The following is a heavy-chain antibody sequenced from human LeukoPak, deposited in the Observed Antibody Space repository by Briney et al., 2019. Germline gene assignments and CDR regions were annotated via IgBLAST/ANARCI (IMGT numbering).Heavy chain of an antibody. CDR3: AKVEGGTTRGGNDY. CDR2: ISGSGGST. J-gene: IGHJ4*02. D-gene: IGHD1-26*01. CDR1: GFTFSSYA. V-gene: IGHV3-23*01. Sequence: HPGGSLRLSCAASGFTFSSYAMSWVRQAPGKGLEWVSAISGSGGSTYYADSVKGRFTISRDNSKNTLYLQMNSLRAEDTAVYYCAKVEGGTTRGGNDYWGQGTLVTVSS.